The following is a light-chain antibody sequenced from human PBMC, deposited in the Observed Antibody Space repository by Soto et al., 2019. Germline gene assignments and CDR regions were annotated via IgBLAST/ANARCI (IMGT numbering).Light chain of an antibody. CDR3: QQHSSLLT. J-gene: IGKJ5*01. V-gene: IGKV3-11*01. Sequence: EIVLIQSPATPSMSPGQRATLSCRASQSVSTYLAWYQQKPGQAPRLFIYDTSKRATGIPDRFSGSGSGTNFTLTIGILKPKTFAVFYCQQHSSLLTSGQGTAWRLN. CDR1: QSVSTY. CDR2: DTS.